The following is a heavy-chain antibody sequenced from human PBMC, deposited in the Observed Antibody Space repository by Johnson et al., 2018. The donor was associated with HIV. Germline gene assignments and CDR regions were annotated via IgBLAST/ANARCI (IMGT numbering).Heavy chain of an antibody. Sequence: VQLVESGGGLVQPGGSLRLSCAASGFTFSSYWMSWVRQAPGKGLEWVANIKQDGSEKYYVDSVKGRFTIPRDNAKNTLYLQMSSLRAEETAVYYCARDYGRGSRAWKWQQLATDAFDIWGQGTMVTVSS. J-gene: IGHJ3*02. CDR3: ARDYGRGSRAWKWQQLATDAFDI. CDR1: GFTFSSYW. D-gene: IGHD6-13*01. CDR2: IKQDGSEK. V-gene: IGHV3-7*01.